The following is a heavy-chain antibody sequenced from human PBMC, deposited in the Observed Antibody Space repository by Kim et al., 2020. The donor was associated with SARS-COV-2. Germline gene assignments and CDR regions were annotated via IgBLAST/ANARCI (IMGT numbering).Heavy chain of an antibody. CDR2: ISWDGSSI. CDR3: ARVVLLCYGPGQLDY. D-gene: IGHD3-10*02. V-gene: IGHV3-74*01. CDR1: GFTFSSYG. Sequence: GGSLRLSCAASGFTFSSYGMHWVRQAPGKGLVWVSRISWDGSSISYADSVKGRFTISRDNAKNTLYLQMNSLRAEDTAVYYCARVVLLCYGPGQLDYWGQGTLVTVSS. J-gene: IGHJ4*02.